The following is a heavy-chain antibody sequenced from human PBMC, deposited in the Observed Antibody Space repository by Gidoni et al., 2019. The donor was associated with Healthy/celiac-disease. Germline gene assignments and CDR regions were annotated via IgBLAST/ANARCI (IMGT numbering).Heavy chain of an antibody. CDR1: GFPFGDYA. CDR2: IRSNAYGRTT. J-gene: IGHJ4*02. CDR3: TREVRIPLDY. Sequence: EVQLVESGGGLVQPGRSRGLCGTASGFPFGDYAMSWVRQAPGKGLEWVCFIRSNAYGRTTEYAASVKGRFTISRDDSKSIAYLQMNSLKTEDTAVHYCTREVRIPLDYWGQGTMVTVSS. V-gene: IGHV3-49*04.